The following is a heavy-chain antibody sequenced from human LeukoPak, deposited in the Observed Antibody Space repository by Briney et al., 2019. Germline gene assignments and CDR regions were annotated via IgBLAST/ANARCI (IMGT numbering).Heavy chain of an antibody. CDR3: AREYVDYGDPGYYYGMDV. D-gene: IGHD4-17*01. V-gene: IGHV3-23*01. J-gene: IGHJ6*02. CDR1: GFTFSSYA. CDR2: LNRGSTNT. Sequence: GESLRLSCAASGFTFSSYAMGWVRQAPGKGLEWVSALNRGSTNTYYADSVRGRFTISRDNSKNTLYLQMNSLRAEDTAVYYCAREYVDYGDPGYYYGMDVWGQGTTVTVSS.